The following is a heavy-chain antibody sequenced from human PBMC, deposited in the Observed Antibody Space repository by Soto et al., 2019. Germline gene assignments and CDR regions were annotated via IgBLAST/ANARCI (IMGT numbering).Heavy chain of an antibody. CDR2: IYYSGST. CDR3: ARHPWDLQWNLLHFDY. CDR1: GGSITSSSYY. V-gene: IGHV4-39*01. J-gene: IGHJ4*02. Sequence: SQTLSLTCTVSGGSITSSSYYWGWIRQPPGKGLEWIGSIYYSGSTYYNPSLKSRVTISVDTSKNQFSLKMTSVTAADTAVYYCARHPWDLQWNLLHFDYWGQGTLVTVSS. D-gene: IGHD1-26*01.